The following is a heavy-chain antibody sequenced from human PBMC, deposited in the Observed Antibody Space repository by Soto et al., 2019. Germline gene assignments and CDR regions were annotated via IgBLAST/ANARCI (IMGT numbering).Heavy chain of an antibody. V-gene: IGHV4-39*07. CDR1: GGSVSSSSYS. J-gene: IGHJ4*02. CDR3: ARTYSSSWSPFDY. CDR2: IYSSENT. D-gene: IGHD6-13*01. Sequence: SETLSLTCTVSGGSVSSSSYSWGWIRQSPGKGLEWIGTIYSSENTYYNPSLKSRVTISVDTSKNQFSLKLSSVTAADTAVYYCARTYSSSWSPFDYWGQGTLVTVSS.